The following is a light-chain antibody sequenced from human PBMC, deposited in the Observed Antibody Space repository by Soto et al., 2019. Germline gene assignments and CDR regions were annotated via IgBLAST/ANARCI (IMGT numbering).Light chain of an antibody. CDR3: QQRSNWPIT. V-gene: IGKV3-11*01. CDR2: DAS. Sequence: EIVLTQSPATLSLSPGERATLSCRASQSVSSYLAWYQQKPGQAPRLLIYDASNRATGIPARFSGSGSGTDFTLTISRLEPEDFAVYYCQQRSNWPITFGQGTGLEIK. J-gene: IGKJ5*01. CDR1: QSVSSY.